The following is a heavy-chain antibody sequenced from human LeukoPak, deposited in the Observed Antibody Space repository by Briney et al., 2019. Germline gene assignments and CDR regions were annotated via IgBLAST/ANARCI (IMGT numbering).Heavy chain of an antibody. V-gene: IGHV3-33*01. CDR3: ARGPYYYDISGSPRGDY. CDR2: IWYDGTNK. Sequence: GGSLILSCAASGFTFSSYGMHWVRQAPGKGLEWVALIWYDGTNKYYADSVKGRFTISRDSSKNTLYLQMNNLRAEDTAVYYCARGPYYYDISGSPRGDYWGQGTLVTVSS. D-gene: IGHD3-22*01. CDR1: GFTFSSYG. J-gene: IGHJ4*02.